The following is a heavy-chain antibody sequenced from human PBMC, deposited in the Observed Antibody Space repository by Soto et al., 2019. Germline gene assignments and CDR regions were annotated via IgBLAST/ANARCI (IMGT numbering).Heavy chain of an antibody. Sequence: SETLSLTCSVSGGSPSINYWSWIRHPPGKGLEWIGCISDSGNTYYNPSLQSRVTISIDTSTNQFLLDLTSVTTADTAVYYCARVPTTVTHPKSPFLVDRDVKDESFAPWGQGTLVTVSS. D-gene: IGHD4-17*01. J-gene: IGHJ5*02. CDR2: ISDSGNT. V-gene: IGHV4-59*01. CDR1: GGSPSINY. CDR3: ARVPTTVTHPKSPFLVDRDVKDESFAP.